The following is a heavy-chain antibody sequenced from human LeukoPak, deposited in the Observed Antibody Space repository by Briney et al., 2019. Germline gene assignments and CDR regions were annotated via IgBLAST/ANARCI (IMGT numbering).Heavy chain of an antibody. V-gene: IGHV1-2*02. CDR1: EYTSSDFY. Sequence: GASVKVSCQASEYTSSDFYLNWVRQAPGQGLEWMGWINPYTGATIHAQNFQGRVTMTWDASIGTGYVELTRLTSDDTALYYCATSTVTHTRDPWGQGTLVTVSS. CDR2: INPYTGAT. J-gene: IGHJ5*02. CDR3: ATSTVTHTRDP. D-gene: IGHD1-1*01.